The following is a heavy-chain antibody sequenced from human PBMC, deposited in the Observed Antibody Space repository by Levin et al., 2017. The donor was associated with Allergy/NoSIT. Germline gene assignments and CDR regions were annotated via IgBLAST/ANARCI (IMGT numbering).Heavy chain of an antibody. CDR3: ARGNRGAFDY. J-gene: IGHJ4*02. CDR1: GDSFSSNSAA. V-gene: IGHV6-1*01. D-gene: IGHD3-10*01. Sequence: LSQTLSLTCAISGDSFSSNSAAWNWIRQSPSRGLEWLGRTYYRSKWSSDYAVSVKSRVTINPDTSKNQFSLQLNSVTPEDTAVYYCARGNRGAFDYWGQGILVTVSS. CDR2: TYYRSKWSS.